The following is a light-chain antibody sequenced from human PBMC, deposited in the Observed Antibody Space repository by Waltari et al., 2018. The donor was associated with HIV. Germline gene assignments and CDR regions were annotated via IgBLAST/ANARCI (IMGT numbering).Light chain of an antibody. V-gene: IGKV3-20*01. CDR2: DAS. J-gene: IGKJ1*01. CDR3: LQYGPSWT. CDR1: QSITTNY. Sequence: EVVLTQSPGTLSLSPGQGATLYCRASQSITTNYLAWYQLKPGRAPRLLIHDASTRATGIPDRFSGSGSRTDFTLTISRLEPEDFAVYYCLQYGPSWTFGQGTKVEIK.